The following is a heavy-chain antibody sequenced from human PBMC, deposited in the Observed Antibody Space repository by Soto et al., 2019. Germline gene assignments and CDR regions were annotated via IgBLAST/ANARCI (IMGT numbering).Heavy chain of an antibody. V-gene: IGHV4-39*01. CDR1: GAGITSSSYY. CDR3: ARHTPAISISDH. CDR2: IYYSGST. J-gene: IGHJ1*01. Sequence: SETLSLNFTVSGAGITSSSYYWGWIRQPPGKGLEWIGSIYYSGSTYYNPSLKSRVTISVDTSKNQFSLKLSSVTAADTAVYYCARHTPAISISDHWGQG. D-gene: IGHD2-15*01.